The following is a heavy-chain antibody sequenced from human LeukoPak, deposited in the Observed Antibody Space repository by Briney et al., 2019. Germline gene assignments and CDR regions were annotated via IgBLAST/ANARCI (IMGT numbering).Heavy chain of an antibody. CDR2: MNPNSGNT. CDR1: GYTFTSYD. Sequence: ASVKVSCKASGYTFTSYDINWVRQATGQGLEWMGWMNPNSGNTGYAQKFQGRVTMTRNTSISTAYMELSSLRSEDTAVYYCAGGLYTMIRGVIIYWGQGTLVTVSS. CDR3: AGGLYTMIRGVIIY. D-gene: IGHD3-10*01. V-gene: IGHV1-8*01. J-gene: IGHJ4*02.